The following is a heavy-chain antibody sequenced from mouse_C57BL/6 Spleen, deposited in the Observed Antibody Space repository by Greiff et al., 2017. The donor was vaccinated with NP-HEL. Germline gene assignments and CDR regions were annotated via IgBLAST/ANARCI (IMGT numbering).Heavy chain of an antibody. CDR2: ISDGGSYT. V-gene: IGHV5-4*01. CDR1: GFTFSSYT. CDR3: ARGGLWPDY. J-gene: IGHJ2*01. D-gene: IGHD1-1*02. Sequence: EVQGVESGGGLVKPGGSLKLSCAASGFTFSSYTMSWVRQTPEKRLEWVATISDGGSYTYYPDNVKGRFTISRDNAKNNLYLQMSHLKSEDTAMYYCARGGLWPDYWGQGTTLTVSS.